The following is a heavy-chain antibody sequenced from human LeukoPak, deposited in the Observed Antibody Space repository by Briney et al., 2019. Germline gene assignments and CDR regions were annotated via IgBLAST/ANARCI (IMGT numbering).Heavy chain of an antibody. CDR2: ISSSSSTI. CDR1: GFTFSSYR. V-gene: IGHV3-48*01. J-gene: IGHJ3*02. CDR3: ARDQQRGAFDI. Sequence: GGSLRLSCAASGFTFSSYRMNWVRQAPGKGLEWVSYISSSSSTIYYADSVKGRFTISRDNAKNSLYLQMNSLRGEDTAVYYCARDQQRGAFDIWGQGTMVTVSS. D-gene: IGHD6-13*01.